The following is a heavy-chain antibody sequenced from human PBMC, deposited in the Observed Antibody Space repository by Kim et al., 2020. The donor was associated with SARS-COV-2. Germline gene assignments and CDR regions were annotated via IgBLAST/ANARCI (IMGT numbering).Heavy chain of an antibody. CDR2: ISSSSSTI. CDR3: APSGDFWSGYYHDLGFDY. V-gene: IGHV3-48*02. Sequence: GGSLRLSCAASGFTFSSYSMNWVRQAPGKGLEWVSYISSSSSTIYYADSVKGRFTISRDNAKNSLYLQMNSLRDEDTAVYYCAPSGDFWSGYYHDLGFDYWGQGTLVTVSS. J-gene: IGHJ4*02. D-gene: IGHD3-3*01. CDR1: GFTFSSYS.